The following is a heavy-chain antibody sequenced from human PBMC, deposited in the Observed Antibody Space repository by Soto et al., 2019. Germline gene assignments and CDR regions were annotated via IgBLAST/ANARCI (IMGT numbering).Heavy chain of an antibody. D-gene: IGHD3-16*01. CDR3: ALRSRWVERDP. Sequence: SETLSLTCAVYGGSFSGYYWSWIRQPPGKGLEWIGEINHSGSTNYNPSLKSRVTISVDTSKNQFSLKLSSVTAADTAVYYCALRSRWVERDPWGQGTLVTVSS. V-gene: IGHV4-34*01. J-gene: IGHJ5*02. CDR1: GGSFSGYY. CDR2: INHSGST.